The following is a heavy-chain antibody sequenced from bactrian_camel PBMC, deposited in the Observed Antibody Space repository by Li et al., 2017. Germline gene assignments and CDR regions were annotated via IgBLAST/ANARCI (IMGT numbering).Heavy chain of an antibody. Sequence: QVQLVESGGGSVQAGGSLRLSCANSGSTKAYGCMGWFRQAPGKEREEVAHIDIDGSTTYSDSVKGRFTISEDNAKKQLYLQMNSLKPEDTAMYICAARTSCTLGACGCSKSPTLSYNYRGQGTQVTVS. CDR1: GSTKAYGC. J-gene: IGHJ4*01. D-gene: IGHD1*01. V-gene: IGHV3S55*01. CDR2: IDIDGST.